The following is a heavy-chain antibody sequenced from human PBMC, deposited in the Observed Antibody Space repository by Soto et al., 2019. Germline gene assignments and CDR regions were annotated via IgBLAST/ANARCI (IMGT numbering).Heavy chain of an antibody. V-gene: IGHV1-69*06. CDR1: GGTFSSYA. CDR3: ARHSGYSYGYRENAFDI. D-gene: IGHD5-18*01. J-gene: IGHJ3*02. CDR2: IIPIFGTA. Sequence: ASVKVSCKASGGTFSSYAISWVRQAPGQGLEWMGGIIPIFGTANYAQKFQGRVTITADKSTSTAYMELSSLRSEDTAVYYCARHSGYSYGYRENAFDIWGQGTMVTVSS.